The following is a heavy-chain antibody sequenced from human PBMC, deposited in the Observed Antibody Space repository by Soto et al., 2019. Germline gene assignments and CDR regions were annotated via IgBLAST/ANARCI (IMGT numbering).Heavy chain of an antibody. CDR1: GGPFSGYY. CDR2: INHSGST. J-gene: IGHJ4*02. V-gene: IGHV4-34*01. D-gene: IGHD3-22*01. CDR3: ARGQDYYESSGYYFDY. Sequence: ETLSLTCAVYGGPFSGYYWSWIRQPPGKGLEWIGEINHSGSTHYNPSLRSRVTISVDTSKNQFSLKLSSVTAADTAVYYCARGQDYYESSGYYFDYWGQGTLVTVSS.